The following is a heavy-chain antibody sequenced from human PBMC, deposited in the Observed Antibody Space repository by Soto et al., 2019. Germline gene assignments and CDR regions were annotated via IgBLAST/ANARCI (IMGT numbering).Heavy chain of an antibody. CDR3: ARYSGYNWFDP. V-gene: IGHV4-34*01. CDR2: INHSGST. Sequence: SETLSLTCAVYGGSFSGYYWSWIRQPPGKGLEWIGEINHSGSTNHNPSLKSRVTISVDTSKNQFSLKLSSVTAADTAVYYCARYSGYNWFDPWGQGTLVTVSS. D-gene: IGHD5-12*01. CDR1: GGSFSGYY. J-gene: IGHJ5*02.